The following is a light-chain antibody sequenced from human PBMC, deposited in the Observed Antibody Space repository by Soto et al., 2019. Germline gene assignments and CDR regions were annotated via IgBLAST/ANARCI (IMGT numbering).Light chain of an antibody. J-gene: IGLJ1*01. V-gene: IGLV1-51*01. Sequence: QSVLTQPPSVSAAPGQKVTISCSGSSSNMGNNYVSWYQQLPGSAPKLLIYDNNKRPSGIPDRFSGSKSGTSATLGITGLQTGAEADYYCGTWDSSLSAYVFGTGTQLTVL. CDR2: DNN. CDR3: GTWDSSLSAYV. CDR1: SSNMGNNY.